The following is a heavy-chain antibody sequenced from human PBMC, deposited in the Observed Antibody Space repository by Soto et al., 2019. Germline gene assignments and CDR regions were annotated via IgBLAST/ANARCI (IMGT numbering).Heavy chain of an antibody. Sequence: GGSLRLSCAASGFTFSSYAMSWVRQAPGKGLEWVSAISGSGGSTYYADSVKGRFTISRDNSKNTLYLQMNSLRAEDTAVYYCAKDRVVVVPAAMLTWFDPWGQGTLVTVSS. CDR3: AKDRVVVVPAAMLTWFDP. D-gene: IGHD2-2*01. CDR1: GFTFSSYA. V-gene: IGHV3-23*01. J-gene: IGHJ5*02. CDR2: ISGSGGST.